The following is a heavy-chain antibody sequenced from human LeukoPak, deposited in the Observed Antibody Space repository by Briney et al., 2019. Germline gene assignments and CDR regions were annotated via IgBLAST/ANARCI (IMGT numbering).Heavy chain of an antibody. CDR3: ARDRFAADDAFDI. J-gene: IGHJ3*02. D-gene: IGHD6-13*01. CDR1: GYTCTGYY. Sequence: ASVKVSCKASGYTCTGYYMHWVGQAPGQGLEWMGWINPNSGDTNRVTMTRDTSISTAYMELSRLRADDTAVYYCARDRFAADDAFDIWGHGTMVTVSS. CDR2: INPNSGDT. V-gene: IGHV1-2*02.